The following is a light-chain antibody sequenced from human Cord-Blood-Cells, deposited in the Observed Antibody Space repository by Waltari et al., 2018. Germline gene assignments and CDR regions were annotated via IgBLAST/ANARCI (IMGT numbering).Light chain of an antibody. CDR2: QDS. J-gene: IGLJ3*02. V-gene: IGLV3-1*01. CDR3: QAWDSSTAV. CDR1: KLGVQY. Sequence: SYELTQPPSVSVSPGQTASLTCPGDKLGVQYAGRYQQKPGQSPGLVIYQDSKRPSGIPERFSGSNSGNTATLTISGTQAMDEADYYCQAWDSSTAVFGGGTKLTVL.